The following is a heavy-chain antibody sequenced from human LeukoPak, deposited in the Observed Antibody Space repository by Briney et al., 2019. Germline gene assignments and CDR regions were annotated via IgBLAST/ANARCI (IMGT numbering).Heavy chain of an antibody. J-gene: IGHJ4*02. V-gene: IGHV1-2*02. Sequence: ASVKVSCKASGYTFTGYYMHWVRQAPGQGLEWMGWINPNSGGTDYAQKFQGRVTMTTDRSTNTVYMELRSLRSDDTAVYYCARDRPVMITFGGVIIAAYWGQGTLVSVSS. CDR2: INPNSGGT. CDR1: GYTFTGYY. CDR3: ARDRPVMITFGGVIIAAY. D-gene: IGHD3-16*02.